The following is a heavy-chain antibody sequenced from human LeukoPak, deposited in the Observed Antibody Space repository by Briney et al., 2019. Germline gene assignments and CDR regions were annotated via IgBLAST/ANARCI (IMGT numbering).Heavy chain of an antibody. D-gene: IGHD2-15*01. J-gene: IGHJ6*03. Sequence: SETLSLTCTVSGYSISSGYYWGWIRQPPGKGLEWIGSIYHSGSTYYNPSLKSRVTISVDTSKNQFSLKLSSVTAADTAVYYCARDHHYCSGGSCYSGTSYYYYMDVWGKGTTVTVSS. CDR3: ARDHHYCSGGSCYSGTSYYYYMDV. V-gene: IGHV4-38-2*02. CDR1: GYSISSGYY. CDR2: IYHSGST.